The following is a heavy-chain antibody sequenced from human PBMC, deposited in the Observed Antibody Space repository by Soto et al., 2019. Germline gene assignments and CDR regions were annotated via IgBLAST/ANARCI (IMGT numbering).Heavy chain of an antibody. CDR3: ARRPVVTPYYYYGMDV. CDR2: IIPIFGTA. Sequence: QVQLVQSGAEVKKPGSSVKVSCKASGGTFSSYAISWVRQAPGQGLEWMGGIIPIFGTANYAQKFQGRVTITADKSTSTADMELSSLRSEDTAVYYCARRPVVTPYYYYGMDVWGQGTTVTVSS. CDR1: GGTFSSYA. D-gene: IGHD2-15*01. V-gene: IGHV1-69*06. J-gene: IGHJ6*02.